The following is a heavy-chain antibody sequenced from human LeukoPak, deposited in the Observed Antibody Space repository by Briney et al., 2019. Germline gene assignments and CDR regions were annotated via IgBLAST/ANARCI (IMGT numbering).Heavy chain of an antibody. CDR2: IWYDGSNK. CDR1: GFTFSSYG. V-gene: IGHV3-30*02. D-gene: IGHD4-17*01. J-gene: IGHJ3*02. CDR3: AKDPNTATRAFDI. Sequence: QTGGSLRLSCAASGFTFSSYGMHWVRQAPGKGLEWVAYIWYDGSNKYYADSVKGRFVISRDNSENTLYLQMNSLRAEDTAVYYCAKDPNTATRAFDIWGQGTMVTVSS.